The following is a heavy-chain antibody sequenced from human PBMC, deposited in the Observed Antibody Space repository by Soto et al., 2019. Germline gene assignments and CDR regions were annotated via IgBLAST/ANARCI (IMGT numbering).Heavy chain of an antibody. Sequence: QVQLVQSGAEVKKPGASVKVSCKTSGYTFSSIGISWVRQAPGQGLEWMGWISPHKDNTYYARRLQGRVTMTTDTSTSTAYMELRSLRSDDTAVYFCARDLDGSGSYYTNYWGQGTLVTVSS. CDR3: ARDLDGSGSYYTNY. CDR1: GYTFSSIG. D-gene: IGHD3-10*01. J-gene: IGHJ4*02. V-gene: IGHV1-18*01. CDR2: ISPHKDNT.